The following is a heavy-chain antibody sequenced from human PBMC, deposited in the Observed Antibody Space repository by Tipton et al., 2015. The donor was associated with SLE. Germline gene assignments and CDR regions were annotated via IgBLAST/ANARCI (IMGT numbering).Heavy chain of an antibody. Sequence: LRLSCTVSGGSISSYYWSWIRQPPGKGLEWIGYIYDSESTKFNPSLESRVTISLDLSNNQFSLRLTSVTAADTAVYYCARDQGGPFDYWGQGTLVTVSS. J-gene: IGHJ4*02. CDR1: GGSISSYY. CDR2: IYDSEST. D-gene: IGHD2-15*01. CDR3: ARDQGGPFDY. V-gene: IGHV4-59*01.